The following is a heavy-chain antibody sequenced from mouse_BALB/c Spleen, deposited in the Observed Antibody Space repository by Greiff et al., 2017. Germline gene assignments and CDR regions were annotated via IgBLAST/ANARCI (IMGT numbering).Heavy chain of an antibody. V-gene: IGHV1-20*02. CDR1: GYSFTGYF. CDR2: INPYNGDT. Sequence: DVKLVESGPELVKPGASVKISCKASGYSFTGYFMNWVMQSHGKSLEWIGRINPYNGDTFYNQKFKGKATLTVDKSSSTAHMELRSLASEDSAVYYCARDYTYAMDYWGQGTSVTVSS. J-gene: IGHJ4*01. D-gene: IGHD2-13*01. CDR3: ARDYTYAMDY.